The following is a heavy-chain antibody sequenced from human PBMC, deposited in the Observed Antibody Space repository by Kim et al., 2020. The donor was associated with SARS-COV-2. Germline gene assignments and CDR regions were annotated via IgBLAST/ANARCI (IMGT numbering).Heavy chain of an antibody. CDR1: GCSISSGGYY. CDR2: IYYSGST. D-gene: IGHD3-3*01. J-gene: IGHJ5*02. V-gene: IGHV4-31*03. Sequence: SETLSLTCTVSGCSISSGGYYWSWIRQHPGKGLEWIGYIYYSGSTYYNPSLKSRVTISVDTSKNQFSLKLSSVTAADTAVYYCARALGVTIFGVSIINWFDPWGQGTLVTVSS. CDR3: ARALGVTIFGVSIINWFDP.